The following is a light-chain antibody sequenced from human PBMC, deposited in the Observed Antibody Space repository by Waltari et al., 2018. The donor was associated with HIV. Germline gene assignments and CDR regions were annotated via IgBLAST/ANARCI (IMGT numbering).Light chain of an antibody. Sequence: AVTQPASVSGLPGQSTTISCTGADTDFSLYTFVSWYQQHSGNPPRRILYDLHSRASGGSDRFAGSMSCNTASLTIAGLRAEDEGHYYCASFTGDNTVMFGGGTEVTVL. CDR2: DLH. V-gene: IGLV2-14*03. CDR3: ASFTGDNTVM. J-gene: IGLJ3*02. CDR1: DTDFSLYTF.